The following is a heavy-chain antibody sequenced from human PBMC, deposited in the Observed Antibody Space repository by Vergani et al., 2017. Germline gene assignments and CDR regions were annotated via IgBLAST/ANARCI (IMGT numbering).Heavy chain of an antibody. CDR2: MYHNGST. V-gene: IGHV4-59*11. CDR1: GGSMSGHY. CDR3: GSVADFYDLGSRLFDH. D-gene: IGHD3-10*01. Sequence: QVRLQESGPGLVKPSETLSLTCSVSGGSMSGHYWSWIRQPPGKELEWIGYMYHNGSTNYNPSLETRVTNTVDTSKNLFSLTLNSVAAADTAVYYCGSVADFYDLGSRLFDHWGQGILVAVSS. J-gene: IGHJ4*02.